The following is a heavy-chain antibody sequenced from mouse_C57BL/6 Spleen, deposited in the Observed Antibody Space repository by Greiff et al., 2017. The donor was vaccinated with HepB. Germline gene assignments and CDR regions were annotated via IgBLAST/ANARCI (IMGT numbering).Heavy chain of an antibody. CDR2: IDPENGDT. V-gene: IGHV14-4*01. J-gene: IGHJ3*01. D-gene: IGHD2-4*01. CDR3: SDYEKSWFAY. CDR1: GFNIKDDY. Sequence: VQLKQSGAELVRPGASVKLSCTASGFNIKDDYMHWVKQRPEQGLEWIGWIDPENGDTEYASKFQGKATITADTSSNTAYLQLRSLTSEDTAVYYCSDYEKSWFAYWGQGTLVTVSA.